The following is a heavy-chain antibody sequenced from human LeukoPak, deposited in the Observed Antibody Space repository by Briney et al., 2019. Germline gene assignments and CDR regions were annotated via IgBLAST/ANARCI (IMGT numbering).Heavy chain of an antibody. V-gene: IGHV3-30*03. J-gene: IGHJ6*03. CDR1: GFTFSSYG. CDR2: ISYDGSNK. CDR3: ARVLGRAAAVHGGYYYYYYMDV. Sequence: GGSLRLSCAASGFTFSSYGMHWVRQAPGKGLEWVAVISYDGSNKYYADSVKGRFTISRDNSKNTLYLQMNSLRAEDTAVYYCARVLGRAAAVHGGYYYYYYMDVWGKGTTVTVSS. D-gene: IGHD6-13*01.